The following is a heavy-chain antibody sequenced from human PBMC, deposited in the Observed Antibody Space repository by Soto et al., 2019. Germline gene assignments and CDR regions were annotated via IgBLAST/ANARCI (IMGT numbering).Heavy chain of an antibody. CDR1: GFTVSSNY. D-gene: IGHD3-22*01. V-gene: IGHV3-53*02. CDR3: ARDYSSSRYYGMDV. J-gene: IGHJ6*02. CDR2: IYSGGSA. Sequence: EVQLVETGGGLIQPGGSLRLSCAASGFTVSSNYMSWVRQAPGKGLEWVAVIYSGGSAYYADSVKGRFTISRDNANNTLYLQMHSLRAEDTAVYYCARDYSSSRYYGMDVWGQGTTVTVSS.